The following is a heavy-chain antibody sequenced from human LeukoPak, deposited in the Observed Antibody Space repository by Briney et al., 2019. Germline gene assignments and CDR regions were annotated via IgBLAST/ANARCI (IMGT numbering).Heavy chain of an antibody. CDR1: GGSISSSSYY. J-gene: IGHJ3*02. CDR2: IYTSGST. D-gene: IGHD1-20*01. V-gene: IGHV4-39*07. Sequence: PSETLSLTCTVSGGSISSSSYYWGWIRQPPGKGLEWIGRIYTSGSTNYNPSLKSRVTISVDTSKNQFSLKLSSVTAADTAVYYCASGITGTTYAFDIWGQGTMVTVSS. CDR3: ASGITGTTYAFDI.